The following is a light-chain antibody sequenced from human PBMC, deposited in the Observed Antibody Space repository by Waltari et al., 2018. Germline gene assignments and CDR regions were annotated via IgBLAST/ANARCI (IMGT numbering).Light chain of an antibody. J-gene: IGKJ1*01. CDR3: QEYYDTVWS. CDR2: WAS. CDR1: PGVFYGSDNKNY. Sequence: DIVMSQSPGSLTVSLGERATINCKSSPGVFYGSDNKNYLDWYQQKPGQPPKVLISWASTRESGVPDRFSGSGSGTDFTLTISSLQAEDVAIYYCQEYYDTVWSFGQGTKVEI. V-gene: IGKV4-1*01.